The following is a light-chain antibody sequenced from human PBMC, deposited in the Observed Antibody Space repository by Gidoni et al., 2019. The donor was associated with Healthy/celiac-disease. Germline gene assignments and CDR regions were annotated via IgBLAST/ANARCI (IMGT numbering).Light chain of an antibody. CDR1: NIGSKS. CDR2: DDS. CDR3: QVWDSSSDHPV. J-gene: IGLJ1*01. V-gene: IGLV3-21*02. Sequence: SYVLTQPPSVSVAPGQTDKITCGGNNIGSKSVNWYQQKPGQAPVLVVYDDSDRPSGIPERFSGANAGNTATLTISRVEAGDEADYYCQVWDSSSDHPVFGTGTKVTVL.